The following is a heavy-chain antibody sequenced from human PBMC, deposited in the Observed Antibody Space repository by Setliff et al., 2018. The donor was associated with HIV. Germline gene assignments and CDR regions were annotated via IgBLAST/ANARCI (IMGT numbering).Heavy chain of an antibody. Sequence: SCKVSGFALSTYDMHWVRQAPGKGLVWVSRLSRDGTYTHYADSVKGRFTISRDTAKNTLFLRLNSLRAEDTAVYYCAANIMGLTPDDYWGQGTLVTVSS. D-gene: IGHD1-26*01. V-gene: IGHV3-74*01. CDR1: GFALSTYD. CDR2: LSRDGTYT. CDR3: AANIMGLTPDDY. J-gene: IGHJ4*02.